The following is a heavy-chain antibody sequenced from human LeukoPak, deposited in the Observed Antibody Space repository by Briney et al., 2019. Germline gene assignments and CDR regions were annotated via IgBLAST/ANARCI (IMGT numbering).Heavy chain of an antibody. Sequence: ASVKVSCKASGYTFTSYGISWVRQAPGQGLEWMGWISGYNGSTNYAQKLQGRVTMTTDTSTSTACMELRSLRSDDTAVYYCARDCSSTSCYVHIFDYWGQGTLVTVSS. D-gene: IGHD2-2*01. CDR1: GYTFTSYG. CDR2: ISGYNGST. V-gene: IGHV1-18*01. CDR3: ARDCSSTSCYVHIFDY. J-gene: IGHJ4*02.